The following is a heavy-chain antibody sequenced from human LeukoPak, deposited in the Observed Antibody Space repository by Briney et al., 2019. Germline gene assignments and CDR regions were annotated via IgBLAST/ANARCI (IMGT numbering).Heavy chain of an antibody. V-gene: IGHV1-8*01. D-gene: IGHD3-22*01. CDR2: MNPNSGNT. J-gene: IGHJ3*02. CDR1: GYTFTSYD. Sequence: ASVKVSCKTSGYTFTSYDINWVRQATGQGLEWMGWMNPNSGNTGYAQKFQGRVTMTRNTSISTAYMELSSLRSEDTAVYYCASAYDSSGYYSSDAFDIWGQGTMVTVSS. CDR3: ASAYDSSGYYSSDAFDI.